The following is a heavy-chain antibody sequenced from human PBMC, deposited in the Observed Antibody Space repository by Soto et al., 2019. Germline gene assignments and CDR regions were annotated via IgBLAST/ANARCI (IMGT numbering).Heavy chain of an antibody. CDR2: ISYDGSNK. J-gene: IGHJ4*02. Sequence: QVQLVESGGGVVQPGRSLRLSCAASGSSFSSHAMHWVRQAPDKGLEWVAVISYDGSNKYYGDSVKGRFTISRDNSKNTLYLQMNSLRAGDTAVYYCAREKVAVPGIYDYWGQGALVTVSS. V-gene: IGHV3-30-3*01. D-gene: IGHD6-19*01. CDR3: AREKVAVPGIYDY. CDR1: GSSFSSHA.